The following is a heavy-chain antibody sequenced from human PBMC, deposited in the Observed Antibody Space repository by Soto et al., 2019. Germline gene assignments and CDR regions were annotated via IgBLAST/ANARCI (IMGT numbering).Heavy chain of an antibody. CDR1: GGSFSGYY. D-gene: IGHD3-22*01. CDR2: INHSGST. CDR3: GRGPLLDGYYDSSGYRFDP. Sequence: SETLSLTCAVYGGSFSGYYWSWIRQPPGKGLEWIGEINHSGSTNYNPSLKSRVTISVDTSKNQFSLKLSSVTAADTAVYYCGRGPLLDGYYDSSGYRFDPWGQGTLVTVSS. V-gene: IGHV4-34*01. J-gene: IGHJ5*02.